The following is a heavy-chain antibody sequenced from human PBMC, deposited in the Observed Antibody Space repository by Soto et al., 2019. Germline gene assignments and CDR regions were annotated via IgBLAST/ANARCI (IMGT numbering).Heavy chain of an antibody. J-gene: IGHJ6*02. Sequence: GASVKVSCKSSGYTYTSYYMHWVRQAPGQGLEWMGIINPSGGSTSYAQKFQGRVTMTRDTSTSTVYMELSSLRSEDTAVYYCASHRYYYDSSGYYYYYGMDVWGQGTTVTVS. V-gene: IGHV1-46*01. CDR1: GYTYTSYY. CDR2: INPSGGST. CDR3: ASHRYYYDSSGYYYYYGMDV. D-gene: IGHD3-22*01.